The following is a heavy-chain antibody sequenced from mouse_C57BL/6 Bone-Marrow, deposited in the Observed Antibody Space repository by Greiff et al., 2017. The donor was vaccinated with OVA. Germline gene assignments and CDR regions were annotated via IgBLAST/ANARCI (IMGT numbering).Heavy chain of an antibody. J-gene: IGHJ2*01. CDR2: IDPETGGT. CDR1: GYTFTDYE. CDR3: TSNYGSSSYYFDY. Sequence: QVQLKESGAELVRPGASVTLSCKASGYTFTDYEMHWVKQTPVHGLEWIGAIDPETGGTAYNQKFKGKAILTADKSSSTAYMELRSLTSEDSAVYYCTSNYGSSSYYFDYWGQGTTLTVSS. D-gene: IGHD1-1*01. V-gene: IGHV1-15*01.